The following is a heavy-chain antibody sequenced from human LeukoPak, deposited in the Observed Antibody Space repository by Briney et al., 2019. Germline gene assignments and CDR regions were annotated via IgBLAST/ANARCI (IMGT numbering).Heavy chain of an antibody. CDR1: GFTFSSYG. CDR3: AKGNSASCYSAFDH. V-gene: IGHV3-23*01. D-gene: IGHD2-2*02. Sequence: GGSLRVSCAASGFTFSSYGMSWVRQAPGKGLEWVSAISGSGGSTYYADSVKGQFTISRDNSKNTLYLQMNSLSAEDAAVYYCAKGNSASCYSAFDHWGQGTLVTVSS. CDR2: ISGSGGST. J-gene: IGHJ4*02.